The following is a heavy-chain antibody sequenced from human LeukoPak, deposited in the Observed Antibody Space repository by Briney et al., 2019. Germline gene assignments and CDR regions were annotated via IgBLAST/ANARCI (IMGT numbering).Heavy chain of an antibody. Sequence: ASVKVSCKASGYTFISYSLTWVRQAPGQGLEWMGWISPYSGNTNYAENFQDRVTLTTDTSTDTAYMELRSLRSDDTAVYYCGREPRYRPIDYWGQGTLVTVSS. CDR3: GREPRYRPIDY. CDR2: ISPYSGNT. V-gene: IGHV1-18*01. D-gene: IGHD3-9*01. CDR1: GYTFISYS. J-gene: IGHJ4*02.